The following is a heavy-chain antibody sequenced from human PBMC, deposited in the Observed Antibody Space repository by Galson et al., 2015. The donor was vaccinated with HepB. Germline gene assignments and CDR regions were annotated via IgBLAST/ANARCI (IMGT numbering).Heavy chain of an antibody. Sequence: SETLSLTCTVSGASVSSASYYWSWIRQPPGKGLEWIGYFYYSGSTNYNPSLKSRVTISVNTPQNQFSLKLSSVTAADTAVYYCSRSDILTGYFDYWGQGTLVTVSS. CDR1: GASVSSASYY. J-gene: IGHJ4*02. CDR3: SRSDILTGYFDY. D-gene: IGHD3-9*01. CDR2: FYYSGST. V-gene: IGHV4-61*01.